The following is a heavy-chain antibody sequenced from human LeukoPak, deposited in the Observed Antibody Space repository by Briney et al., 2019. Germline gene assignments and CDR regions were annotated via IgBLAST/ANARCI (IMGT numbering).Heavy chain of an antibody. D-gene: IGHD5-12*01. CDR3: AKDGGRWLLDYYGMDV. Sequence: GRSLRLSCAASGFTFDDYAMHWVRQAPGKGLEWVSGISWNSGSIGYADSVKGRFTISRDNAKNSLYLQMNSLRAEDTALYYCAKDGGRWLLDYYGMDVLGQGTTVTVSS. V-gene: IGHV3-9*01. CDR1: GFTFDDYA. CDR2: ISWNSGSI. J-gene: IGHJ6*02.